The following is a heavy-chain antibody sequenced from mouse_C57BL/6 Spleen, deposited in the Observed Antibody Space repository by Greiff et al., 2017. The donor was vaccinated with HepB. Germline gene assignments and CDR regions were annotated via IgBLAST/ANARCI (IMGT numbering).Heavy chain of an antibody. D-gene: IGHD1-1*01. V-gene: IGHV14-4*01. Sequence: EVKLEESGAELVRPGASVKLSCTASGFNIKDDYMHWVKQRPEQGLEWIGWIDPENGDTEYASKFQGKATITADTSSNTAYLQLSSLTSEDTAVYYCTFPAVGVWGTGTTVTVSS. CDR3: TFPAVGV. CDR2: IDPENGDT. J-gene: IGHJ1*03. CDR1: GFNIKDDY.